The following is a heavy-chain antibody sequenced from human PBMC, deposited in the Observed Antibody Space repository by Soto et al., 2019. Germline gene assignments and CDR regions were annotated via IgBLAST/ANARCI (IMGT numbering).Heavy chain of an antibody. Sequence: GPSVKVSCKASGYTFTSYAMHWVRQAPGQRLEWMGWINAGNGNTKYSQKFQGRVTITRDTSASTAYMELSSLRSEDTAVYYCASRQQLARGGYYFDYWGQGTLVTVSS. D-gene: IGHD6-13*01. CDR2: INAGNGNT. CDR3: ASRQQLARGGYYFDY. J-gene: IGHJ4*02. V-gene: IGHV1-3*01. CDR1: GYTFTSYA.